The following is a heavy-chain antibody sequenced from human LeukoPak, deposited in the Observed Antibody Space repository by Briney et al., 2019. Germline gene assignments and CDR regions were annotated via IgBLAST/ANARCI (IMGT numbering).Heavy chain of an antibody. D-gene: IGHD6-13*01. V-gene: IGHV4-38-2*02. Sequence: SETLSLTCTVSGYSISSGYYWGWIRQPPGKGLEWIGSIYHSGSTYYNPSLKSRVTISVDTSKNQFSLKLSPVTAADTAVYYCARGSSWPAYFDYWGQGTLVTVSS. CDR1: GYSISSGYY. CDR3: ARGSSWPAYFDY. J-gene: IGHJ4*02. CDR2: IYHSGST.